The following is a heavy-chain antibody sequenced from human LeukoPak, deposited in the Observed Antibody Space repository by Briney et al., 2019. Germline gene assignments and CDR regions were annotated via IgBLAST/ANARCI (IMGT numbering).Heavy chain of an antibody. J-gene: IGHJ6*02. Sequence: SETLSLTCAVSGGSISSGGYSWSWIWQPPGEGLEWIGYIYHSGSTYYNPSLKSRVTISVDRSKNQFSLKLSSVTAADTAVYYCARGPGIAAAGTYYYYGMDVWGQGTTVTVSS. V-gene: IGHV4-30-2*01. CDR3: ARGPGIAAAGTYYYYGMDV. D-gene: IGHD6-13*01. CDR2: IYHSGST. CDR1: GGSISSGGYS.